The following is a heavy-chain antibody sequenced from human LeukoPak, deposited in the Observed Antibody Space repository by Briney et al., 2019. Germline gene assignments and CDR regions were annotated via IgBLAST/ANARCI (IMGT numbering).Heavy chain of an antibody. J-gene: IGHJ4*02. V-gene: IGHV3-11*03. D-gene: IGHD5-24*01. CDR2: ISSSSSYT. Sequence: PRGSLRLSCATSGFTFSYYYMSWIRQDPAKGLQWFSYISSSSSYTNYADSVKGRFTISRDNAKNSLYLQMNSLRAEDTAVYYCARRLEMATIFDYWCEGTLLSVPS. CDR3: ARRLEMATIFDY. CDR1: GFTFSYYY.